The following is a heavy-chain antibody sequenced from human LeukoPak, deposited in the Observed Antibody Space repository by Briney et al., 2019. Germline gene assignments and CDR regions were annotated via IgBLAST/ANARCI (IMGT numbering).Heavy chain of an antibody. Sequence: SQTLSLTCAISGGSVSSNSAGWNWIRQSPSRGLEWLGRTYYRSEWYNDYAVSVKGRITINSDTSKNQFSLQLNSVTPEDTAVYYCAREREVAGYFDFWGRGTLVTVSS. CDR1: GGSVSSNSAG. D-gene: IGHD6-19*01. CDR3: AREREVAGYFDF. V-gene: IGHV6-1*01. J-gene: IGHJ4*02. CDR2: TYYRSEWYN.